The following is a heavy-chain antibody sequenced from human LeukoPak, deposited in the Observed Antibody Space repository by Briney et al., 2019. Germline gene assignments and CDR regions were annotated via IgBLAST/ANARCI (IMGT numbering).Heavy chain of an antibody. J-gene: IGHJ4*02. V-gene: IGHV3-23*01. CDR3: AKDDAWIRFGE. CDR2: ISPSGDIT. D-gene: IGHD3-10*01. Sequence: GGTLRLSCAASGFTFSNHGMNWVRQAPGKGLEWVSGISPSGDITYYADSVKGRFTISRDNSKNTLHLEVISLTAEDTAVYYCAKDDAWIRFGEWSQGTLVTVSS. CDR1: GFTFSNHG.